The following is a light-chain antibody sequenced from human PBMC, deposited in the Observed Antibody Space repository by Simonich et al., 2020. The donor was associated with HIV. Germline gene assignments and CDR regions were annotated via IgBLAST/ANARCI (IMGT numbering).Light chain of an antibody. CDR1: SSDVGGYNF. CDR2: DVR. V-gene: IGLV2-14*01. Sequence: QSALTQPASVSGSPGQSIPISCTGTSSDVGGYNFVSWYQQHPGKAPTLMIYDVRELPSGVSNLFTGSKSGNTASLTISGLQAEDEADYYCSSYTSSLVVFGGGTKLTVL. CDR3: SSYTSSLVV. J-gene: IGLJ3*02.